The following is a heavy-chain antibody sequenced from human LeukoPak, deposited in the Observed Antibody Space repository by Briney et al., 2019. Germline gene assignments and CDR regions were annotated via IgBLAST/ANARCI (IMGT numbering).Heavy chain of an antibody. D-gene: IGHD6-6*01. CDR3: AKETSYNWFDP. CDR1: GLTFSSHA. V-gene: IGHV3-23*01. CDR2: ISNSGGST. J-gene: IGHJ5*02. Sequence: GGSLRLSCAASGLTFSSHAMSWVGQAPGKGLEGVSVISNSGGSTYYADSVKGRCTIFSENAKNQRFLQMNSLRAHDPAEYSVAKETSYNWFDPWGQGTLVTVSS.